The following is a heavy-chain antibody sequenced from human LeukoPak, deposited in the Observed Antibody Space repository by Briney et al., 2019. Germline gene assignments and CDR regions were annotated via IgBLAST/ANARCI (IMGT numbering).Heavy chain of an antibody. Sequence: QSGGSLRLSCAASGFTFSSYWMSWVRQAPGKGLEWVANIKEDGRQKYYVDSVKGRFTISRDNAKNSLYLQMNRLRAEDAAVYYCARDRWGYSYGGDWGQGTLVTVSS. V-gene: IGHV3-7*01. CDR1: GFTFSSYW. CDR3: ARDRWGYSYGGD. CDR2: IKEDGRQK. D-gene: IGHD5-18*01. J-gene: IGHJ4*02.